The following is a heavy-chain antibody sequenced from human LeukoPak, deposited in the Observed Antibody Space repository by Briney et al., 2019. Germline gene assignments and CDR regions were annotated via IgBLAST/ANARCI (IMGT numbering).Heavy chain of an antibody. Sequence: GGSLRLSCATSGFTFSNAWMNWVRQAPGKGLEWVGRIRSNSDGGTIDYAAPVKGRFTLSRDDSKTTLYLQMNSLQTEDTAVYYCATDFYDSTWGQGTLVTVSS. CDR1: GFTFSNAW. D-gene: IGHD3-22*01. J-gene: IGHJ5*02. CDR2: IRSNSDGGTI. CDR3: ATDFYDST. V-gene: IGHV3-15*07.